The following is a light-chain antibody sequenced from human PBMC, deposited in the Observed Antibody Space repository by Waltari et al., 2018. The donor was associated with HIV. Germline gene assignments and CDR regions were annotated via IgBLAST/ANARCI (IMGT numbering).Light chain of an antibody. J-gene: IGLJ2*01. CDR1: SSNIGSNT. Sequence: QSVLTQPPSASGNPGQRVTISCSGSSSNIGSNTVSWYRQLPGTAPKLLMYNNNQRPAGVPDRFSGSKSGTSASLAISGLQSEDEANYYCAAWDDSLNGVVFGGGTKLTVL. CDR2: NNN. V-gene: IGLV1-44*01. CDR3: AAWDDSLNGVV.